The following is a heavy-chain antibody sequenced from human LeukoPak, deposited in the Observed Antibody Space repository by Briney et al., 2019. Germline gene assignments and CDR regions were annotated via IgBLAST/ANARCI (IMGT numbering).Heavy chain of an antibody. Sequence: GGSLRLSCAASGFTFSSYGMHWVRQAPGKGLEWVAVISYDGSNKYYADSVKGRFTISRGNSKNTLYLQMNSLRAEDTAVYYCAKAAGTYYFDYWGQGTLVTVSS. D-gene: IGHD6-13*01. CDR1: GFTFSSYG. CDR3: AKAAGTYYFDY. CDR2: ISYDGSNK. V-gene: IGHV3-30*18. J-gene: IGHJ4*02.